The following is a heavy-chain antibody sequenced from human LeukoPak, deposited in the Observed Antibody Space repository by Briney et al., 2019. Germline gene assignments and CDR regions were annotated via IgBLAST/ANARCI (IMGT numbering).Heavy chain of an antibody. J-gene: IGHJ6*03. D-gene: IGHD2-2*02. CDR1: GYTFTGHY. CDR3: ARDWRSNRCYTSTCPYYFFYMDV. V-gene: IGHV1-2*02. Sequence: GASVKVSCKASGYTFTGHYVHWVRQAPGQGLEWMGWINPNSGTTDYAQKFQGRVTLTRDTSISTAYMELSRLRSGDTALYFCARDWRSNRCYTSTCPYYFFYMDVWGEGTTV. CDR2: INPNSGTT.